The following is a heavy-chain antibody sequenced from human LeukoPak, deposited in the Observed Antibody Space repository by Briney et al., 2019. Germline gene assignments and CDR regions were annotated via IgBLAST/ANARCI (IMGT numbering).Heavy chain of an antibody. CDR2: INDGSTTI. CDR1: GFTFSSYS. CDR3: ARDKGGPDY. V-gene: IGHV3-48*01. Sequence: GGSLRLSCAASGFTFSSYSMTWVRQAPGKGPELISYINDGSTTIYYADSVKGRFTISRDNAKNSLYLQMNSLRAEDTAVYYCARDKGGPDYWGQGTLVTVSS. J-gene: IGHJ4*02. D-gene: IGHD2-15*01.